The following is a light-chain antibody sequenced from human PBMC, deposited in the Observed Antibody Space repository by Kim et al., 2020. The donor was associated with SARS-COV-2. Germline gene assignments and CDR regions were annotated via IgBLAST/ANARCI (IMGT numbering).Light chain of an antibody. CDR3: MSNAGSYYV. CDR1: SVGGFNY. V-gene: IGLV2-8*01. CDR2: DVS. J-gene: IGLJ1*01. Sequence: QSALTQPPSASGSPGQSDTISCTGTSVGGFNYVSWYQQHPGKAPKLMIYDVSKRPSGVPDRFSGSKSGNTASLTVSGLQADDEADYYCMSNAGSYYVFGTGTKVTVL.